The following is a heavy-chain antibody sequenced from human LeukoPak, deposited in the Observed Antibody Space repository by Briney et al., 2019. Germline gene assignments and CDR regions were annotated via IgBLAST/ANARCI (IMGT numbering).Heavy chain of an antibody. D-gene: IGHD1-26*01. CDR2: IYTSGST. V-gene: IGHV4-61*02. CDR3: ARSGIVGANNWFDP. J-gene: IGHJ5*02. CDR1: GDSISSGSYY. Sequence: SETLSLTCTVFGDSISSGSYYWSWIRQPAGRGLEWIGRIYTSGSTNYNPSLKSRVTMSVDTSKNQFSLKLSSVTAADTAVYYCARSGIVGANNWFDPWGQGTLVTVSS.